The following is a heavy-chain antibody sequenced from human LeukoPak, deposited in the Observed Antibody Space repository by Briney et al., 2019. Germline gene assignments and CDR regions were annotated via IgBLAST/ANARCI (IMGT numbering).Heavy chain of an antibody. J-gene: IGHJ4*02. D-gene: IGHD4-11*01. CDR1: GFTFSSYA. Sequence: PGGSLRLSCAASGFTFSSYAMSWVRQAPGKGLERVSGISGSSGGTYYAESVKGRFIISRDSSQNTLYLQMHSLKVEDTAIYYCARRRLQIDYWGQGTLVTVSS. CDR2: ISGSSGGT. V-gene: IGHV3-23*01. CDR3: ARRRLQIDY.